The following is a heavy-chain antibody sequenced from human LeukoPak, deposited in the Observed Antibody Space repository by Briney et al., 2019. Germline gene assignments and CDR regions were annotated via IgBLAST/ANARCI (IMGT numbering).Heavy chain of an antibody. J-gene: IGHJ6*02. CDR3: ARDRGYSYAMNYYYGMDV. D-gene: IGHD5-18*01. Sequence: AGGSLRLSCAASGFTFSNYWMNWVRQPPGKGLEWVANIKQDGSETYYVDSVKGRFTISRDNAKNSLYLQMNGLRAEDTAVYYCARDRGYSYAMNYYYGMDVWGQGTTVTVSS. CDR2: IKQDGSET. CDR1: GFTFSNYW. V-gene: IGHV3-7*01.